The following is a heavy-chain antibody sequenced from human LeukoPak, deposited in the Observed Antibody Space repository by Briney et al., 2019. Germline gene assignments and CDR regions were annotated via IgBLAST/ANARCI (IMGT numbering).Heavy chain of an antibody. Sequence: ASVKVSCKASGYTFTSYYMHWVRQAPGQGLEWMGWISAYNGNTNYAQKLQGRVTMTTDTSTSTAYMELRSLRSDDTAVYYCAREVEQLAALDYWGQGTLVTVSS. CDR2: ISAYNGNT. CDR1: GYTFTSYY. D-gene: IGHD6-6*01. CDR3: AREVEQLAALDY. V-gene: IGHV1-18*04. J-gene: IGHJ4*02.